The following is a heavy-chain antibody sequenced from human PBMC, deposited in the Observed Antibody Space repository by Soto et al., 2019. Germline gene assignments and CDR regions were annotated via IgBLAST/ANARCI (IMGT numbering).Heavy chain of an antibody. CDR2: INPDGSVG. CDR1: GFTFSTYW. J-gene: IGHJ4*02. V-gene: IGHV3-7*03. CDR3: AGWGGHDYNY. Sequence: EVQLLGSGGGLVQPGGSLRLSCVASGFTFSTYWMNWVRQAPGMGLEWVANINPDGSVGTYVDSVKGRFTTSGDNAKNSLYRQMNSLRADDTAVYFCAGWGGHDYNYWGQGILVTVSS. D-gene: IGHD3-16*01.